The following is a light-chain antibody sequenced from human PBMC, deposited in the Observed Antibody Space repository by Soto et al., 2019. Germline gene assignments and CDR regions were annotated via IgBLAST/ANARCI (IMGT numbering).Light chain of an antibody. Sequence: QSALTQPASVSGSPGQSITISCTGTSSDVGGYNYVSWYQQHPGKAPKLMIYDVNNRPSGVSNRFSGSKPDNTASLTISGLQAEDEADYYCCSYTSSNTVLFGGGTKLTVL. CDR1: SSDVGGYNY. V-gene: IGLV2-14*01. CDR3: CSYTSSNTVL. J-gene: IGLJ2*01. CDR2: DVN.